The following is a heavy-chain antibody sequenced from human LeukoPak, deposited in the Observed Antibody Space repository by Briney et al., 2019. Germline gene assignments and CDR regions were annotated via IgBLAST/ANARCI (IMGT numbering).Heavy chain of an antibody. CDR2: ISWNSGSR. CDR1: GFTFDDYA. J-gene: IGHJ4*02. Sequence: GGSLRLSCAASGFTFDDYAMHWDRQAPGKGLEWVSGISWNSGSRGYADSVKGRFTISRDNAKNSLYLQMNSLRAEDTAVYYCARNLPAADYWGQATLVTVSS. CDR3: ARNLPAADY. D-gene: IGHD2-2*01. V-gene: IGHV3-9*01.